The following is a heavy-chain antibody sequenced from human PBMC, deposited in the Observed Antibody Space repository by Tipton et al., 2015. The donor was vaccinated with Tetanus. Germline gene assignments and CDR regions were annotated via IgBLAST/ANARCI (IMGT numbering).Heavy chain of an antibody. D-gene: IGHD3-10*01. CDR3: AKESPYGSGTYSHPFYVDY. V-gene: IGHV3-23*01. Sequence: SLRLSCTVSGGSISSSDYYWAWLRQPPGSGLEWVSGISGSGDKTHYAGSVKGRFTISRDNSKNTLYLQMNSLRVEDTAVYYCAKESPYGSGTYSHPFYVDYWGQGTLVTVSS. CDR2: ISGSGDKT. J-gene: IGHJ4*02. CDR1: GGSISSSDYY.